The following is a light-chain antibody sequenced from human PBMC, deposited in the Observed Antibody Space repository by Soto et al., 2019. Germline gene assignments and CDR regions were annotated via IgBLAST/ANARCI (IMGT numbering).Light chain of an antibody. Sequence: GARDTITCRASQSISSWLAWYQQKPGKAPKLLIDDASSLESGVPSRGSGSGSGTECTRTSSSLQPDDFATYYGQHYNSYSEAVGQGTKVEIK. CDR1: QSISSW. CDR2: DAS. CDR3: QHYNSYSEA. J-gene: IGKJ1*01. V-gene: IGKV1-5*01.